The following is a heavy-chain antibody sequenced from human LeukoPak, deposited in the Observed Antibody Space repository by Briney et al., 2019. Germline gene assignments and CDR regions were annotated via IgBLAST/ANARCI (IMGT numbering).Heavy chain of an antibody. V-gene: IGHV1-69*05. CDR2: IIPIFGTA. CDR1: GGTFSSYA. CDR3: AGDRDSSGYYDAFDI. D-gene: IGHD3-22*01. J-gene: IGHJ3*02. Sequence: GASVKVSCKASGGTFSSYAISWVRQAPGQGLEWMGGIIPIFGTANYAQKFQGRVTITTDESTSTAYMELSSLRSEDTAVYYCAGDRDSSGYYDAFDIWGQGTMVTVSS.